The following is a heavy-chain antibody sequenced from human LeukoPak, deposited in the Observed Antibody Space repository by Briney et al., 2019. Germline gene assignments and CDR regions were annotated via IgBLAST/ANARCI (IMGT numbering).Heavy chain of an antibody. D-gene: IGHD3-9*01. J-gene: IGHJ4*02. Sequence: GSVTVSCKASGYTFTGYYMHWVRQAPGQGLEWMGWINPNSGGTSYAQKFQGRVTMTRDTSISTAYMELSRLRSDDTAVYYCAREDAPRTGYYKNSHFDYWGQGTLVTVSS. V-gene: IGHV1-2*02. CDR2: INPNSGGT. CDR1: GYTFTGYY. CDR3: AREDAPRTGYYKNSHFDY.